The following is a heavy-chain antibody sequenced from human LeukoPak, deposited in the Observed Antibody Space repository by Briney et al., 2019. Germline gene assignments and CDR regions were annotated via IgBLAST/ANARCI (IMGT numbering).Heavy chain of an antibody. V-gene: IGHV4-30-2*01. Sequence: SQTLSLTCASSGDSISSGGYSWSWIRHPPGKGLEWIGYIYRGGSAYYSPSRQSRVSISVDKSKNQFSLGLHHVTAAGTAVYYCDRYFSEGQSKWFDPWGQGTLVTVSS. D-gene: IGHD2/OR15-2a*01. CDR1: GDSISSGGYS. CDR3: DRYFSEGQSKWFDP. CDR2: IYRGGSA. J-gene: IGHJ5*02.